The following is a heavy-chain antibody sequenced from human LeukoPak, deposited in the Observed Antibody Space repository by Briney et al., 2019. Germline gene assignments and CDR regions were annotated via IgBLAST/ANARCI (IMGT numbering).Heavy chain of an antibody. CDR2: MNPNSGNT. J-gene: IGHJ4*02. D-gene: IGHD3-22*01. CDR3: ARPISGYYYAFDY. CDR1: GYTFTSYD. V-gene: IGHV1-8*01. Sequence: GASVNVSCKASGYTFTSYDINWVRQATGQGLEWMGWMNPNSGNTGYAQKFQGRVTMTRNTSISTAYMELSSLRSEDTAVYYCARPISGYYYAFDYWGQGTLVTVSP.